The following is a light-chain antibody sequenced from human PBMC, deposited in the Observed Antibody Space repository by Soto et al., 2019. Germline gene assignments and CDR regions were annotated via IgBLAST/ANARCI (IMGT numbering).Light chain of an antibody. CDR2: GAS. CDR3: QQYNKWSSIS. V-gene: IGKV3D-15*01. J-gene: IGKJ5*01. Sequence: EIVITQSPATLSLSPGERATLSCSASQSISNYLAWYQHKPGQAPRLLIYGASNRATGIPDRFSGSGSGTDFTLTISRLEPEDFAVYHCQQYNKWSSISFGQGTRLEIK. CDR1: QSISNY.